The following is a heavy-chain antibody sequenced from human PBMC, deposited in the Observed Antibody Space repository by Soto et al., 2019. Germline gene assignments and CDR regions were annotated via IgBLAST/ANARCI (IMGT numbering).Heavy chain of an antibody. J-gene: IGHJ5*02. D-gene: IGHD6-13*01. V-gene: IGHV4-31*03. Sequence: PSETLSLTCTVSGGSISSGGYYWSWIRQHPGKGLEWIGYIYYSGSTYYNPSLKSRVTISVDTSKNQFSLKLSSVTAADTAVYYCARGRIAAAVYNWFDPWGQGTLVTVSS. CDR3: ARGRIAAAVYNWFDP. CDR2: IYYSGST. CDR1: GGSISSGGYY.